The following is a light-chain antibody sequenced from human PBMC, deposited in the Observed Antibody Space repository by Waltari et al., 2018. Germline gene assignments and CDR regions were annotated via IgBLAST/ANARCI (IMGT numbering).Light chain of an antibody. CDR2: AAS. J-gene: IGKJ1*01. Sequence: DIQMTQSPSSVSASVGDRVPNTCRASQGISSWLAWYHQKPGKAPKLLIYAASSLQSGVPSRFSGSGSGTHFTLTISSLQPEDFATYYCQQANTNTFPPTFGQGTKVEIK. V-gene: IGKV1-12*02. CDR3: QQANTNTFPPT. CDR1: QGISSW.